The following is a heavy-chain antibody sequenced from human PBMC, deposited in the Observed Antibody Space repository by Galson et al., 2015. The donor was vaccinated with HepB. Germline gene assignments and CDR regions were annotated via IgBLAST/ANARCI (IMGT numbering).Heavy chain of an antibody. CDR2: IVVGSGNT. CDR3: AADPRYCSSTSCPLVYYFYGVDV. D-gene: IGHD2-2*01. CDR1: GFTFINSA. J-gene: IGHJ6*02. V-gene: IGHV1-58*01. Sequence: SVKVSCKASGFTFINSAVQWVRQARGQRLEWIGWIVVGSGNTKYAQKFQERVTLTRDMSTSTVYMELSSLRSEDTAVYYCAADPRYCSSTSCPLVYYFYGVDVWGQGTTVTDSS.